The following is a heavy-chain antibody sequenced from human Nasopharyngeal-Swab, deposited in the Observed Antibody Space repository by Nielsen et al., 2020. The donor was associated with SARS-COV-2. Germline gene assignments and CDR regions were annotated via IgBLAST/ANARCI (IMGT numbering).Heavy chain of an antibody. CDR1: GGSISSSNW. J-gene: IGHJ6*02. Sequence: SETLSLTCAVSGGSISSSNWWSWVRQPPGKGLEWIGEIYHSGSTNYNPSLKSRVTISVDKSKNQFSLKLSSVTAADTAVYYCARVNGSSSGPLYYYGMDVWGQGTTVTVSS. CDR2: IYHSGST. D-gene: IGHD6-6*01. V-gene: IGHV4-4*02. CDR3: ARVNGSSSGPLYYYGMDV.